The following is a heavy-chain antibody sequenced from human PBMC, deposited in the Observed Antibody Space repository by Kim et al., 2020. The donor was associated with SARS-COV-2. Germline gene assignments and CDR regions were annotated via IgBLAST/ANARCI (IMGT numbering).Heavy chain of an antibody. CDR3: ARAGIGVDKTYYDILTGYMDV. D-gene: IGHD3-9*01. CDR1: GYSFTSYW. CDR2: IDPSDSYT. J-gene: IGHJ6*02. V-gene: IGHV5-10-1*01. Sequence: GESLKISCKGSGYSFTSYWISWVRQMPGKGLEWMGRIDPSDSYTNYSPSFQGHVTISADKSISTAYLQWSSLKASDTAMYYCARAGIGVDKTYYDILTGYMDVWGQGTTVTVSS.